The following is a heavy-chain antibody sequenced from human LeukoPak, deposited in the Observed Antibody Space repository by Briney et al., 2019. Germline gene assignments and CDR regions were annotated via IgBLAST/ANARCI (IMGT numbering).Heavy chain of an antibody. CDR3: ARESIAVAGAPFDY. Sequence: QPGGSLRLSCAASGFTFSSYEMNWVRQAPGKGLEWVSYISSGSTIYGADSVKGRFTISRDNAKNSLYLQMNSLRAEDTAVYYCARESIAVAGAPFDYWGQGTLVTVSS. CDR2: ISSGSTI. CDR1: GFTFSSYE. J-gene: IGHJ4*02. D-gene: IGHD6-19*01. V-gene: IGHV3-48*03.